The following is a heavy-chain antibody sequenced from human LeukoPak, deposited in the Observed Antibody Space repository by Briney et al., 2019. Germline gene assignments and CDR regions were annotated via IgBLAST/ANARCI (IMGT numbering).Heavy chain of an antibody. CDR3: ARPAPWGN. D-gene: IGHD3-16*01. V-gene: IGHV3-21*01. CDR1: AFSLSAYN. J-gene: IGHJ4*02. Sequence: GGSLRLSCAASAFSLSAYNMNWVRQAPGKGLEWVSSISYTGTYIYYADSVKGRFTISRDNAQNSLYLQMNSLRAEDTAVYYCARPAPWGNWGQGTLVTVSS. CDR2: ISYTGTYI.